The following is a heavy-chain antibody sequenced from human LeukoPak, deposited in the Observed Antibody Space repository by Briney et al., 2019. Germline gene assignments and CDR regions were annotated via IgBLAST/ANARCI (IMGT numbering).Heavy chain of an antibody. Sequence: GGSLRLSCAASGFTFSSYGMHWVRQAPGKGLEWVAVISYDGSNKYYADSVKGRFTISRDNSKNTLHLQMNSLRADDTAMYYCAKDPRAAGPYYYYYYMDVWGQGTTVTVSS. V-gene: IGHV3-30*18. CDR3: AKDPRAAGPYYYYYYMDV. J-gene: IGHJ6*03. D-gene: IGHD6-13*01. CDR2: ISYDGSNK. CDR1: GFTFSSYG.